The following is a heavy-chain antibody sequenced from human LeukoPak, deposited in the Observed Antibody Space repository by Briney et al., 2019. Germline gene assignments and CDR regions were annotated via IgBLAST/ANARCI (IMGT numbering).Heavy chain of an antibody. J-gene: IGHJ4*02. CDR1: GFTFDDYA. Sequence: GRSLRLSCAASGFTFDDYAMHWVRQAPGEGLEWVSGISWNSGSIGYADSVKGRFTISRDNAKKSLYLEMNSLRADDTALYYCAKVLGQPGDYWGQGTLVTVSS. V-gene: IGHV3-9*01. CDR2: ISWNSGSI. D-gene: IGHD2-2*01. CDR3: AKVLGQPGDY.